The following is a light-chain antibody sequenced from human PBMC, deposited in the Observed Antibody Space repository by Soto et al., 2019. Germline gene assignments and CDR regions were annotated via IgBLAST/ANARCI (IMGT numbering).Light chain of an antibody. Sequence: MQRSQSPSTLSASVGDRVTITCRASQSISSWLAWYQQKPGKAPKLLIYKASSLESGVPSRFSGSGSGTEFTLTISSLQPDDLATYYCQQYNSYRTFGQGTKV. CDR3: QQYNSYRT. V-gene: IGKV1-5*03. CDR1: QSISSW. CDR2: KAS. J-gene: IGKJ1*01.